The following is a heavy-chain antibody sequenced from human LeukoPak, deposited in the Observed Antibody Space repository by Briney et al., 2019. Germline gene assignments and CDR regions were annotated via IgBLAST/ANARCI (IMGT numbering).Heavy chain of an antibody. CDR2: ISWNSGSI. J-gene: IGHJ4*02. V-gene: IGHV3-9*01. D-gene: IGHD3-9*01. CDR1: GFTFDDYA. Sequence: GGSLRLSCAASGFTFDDYAMHWVRHAPGKGLEWVSGISWNSGSIGYADSVKGRFTISRDNAKNSLYLQMNSLRAEDTALYYCAKAWYYDILTAYFDYWGQGTLVTVSS. CDR3: AKAWYYDILTAYFDY.